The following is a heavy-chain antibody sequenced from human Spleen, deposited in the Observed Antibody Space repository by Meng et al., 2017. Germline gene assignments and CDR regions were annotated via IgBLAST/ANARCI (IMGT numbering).Heavy chain of an antibody. J-gene: IGHJ4*02. V-gene: IGHV3-21*01. CDR2: ISSSSTYI. CDR1: GFTFSSFS. CDR3: ARIVTTVSNGEFDY. D-gene: IGHD4-11*01. Sequence: GGSLRLSCAASGFTFSSFSMNWVRQAPGKGLEWVSSISSSSTYIYYADSVKGRFTISRDNAKNSLYLQMNSLRAEDTAVYYCARIVTTVSNGEFDYWGQGTLVTVSS.